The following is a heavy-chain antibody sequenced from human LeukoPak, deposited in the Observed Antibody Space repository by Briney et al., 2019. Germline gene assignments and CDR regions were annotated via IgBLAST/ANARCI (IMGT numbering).Heavy chain of an antibody. J-gene: IGHJ6*02. Sequence: GGSLRLSCAASGFTFSSYWMSWVRQAPGKGLEWVANIKQDGSEKYYVDSVKGRFTISRDNAKNSLYLQMNSLRAEDTAVYYCARRRGYEPKYSSGWLVYYYGMDVWGQGTTVTVSS. V-gene: IGHV3-7*01. CDR2: IKQDGSEK. D-gene: IGHD6-19*01. CDR3: ARRRGYEPKYSSGWLVYYYGMDV. CDR1: GFTFSSYW.